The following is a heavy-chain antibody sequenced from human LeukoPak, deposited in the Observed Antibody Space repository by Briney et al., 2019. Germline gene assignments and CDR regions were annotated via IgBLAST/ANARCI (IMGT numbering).Heavy chain of an antibody. CDR3: AKDLSTYYDILSGLEY. CDR1: GFTFSRDA. CDR2: IRGSGTST. J-gene: IGHJ4*02. D-gene: IGHD3-9*01. V-gene: IGHV3-23*01. Sequence: PGRSLRLSCAASGFTFSRDAMSWVCQAPGKGLDWVAGIRGSGTSTYYADYGKGRFTISRDKSKNTVYLQMISLRGDDTAVYYCAKDLSTYYDILSGLEYWGQGTLVTV.